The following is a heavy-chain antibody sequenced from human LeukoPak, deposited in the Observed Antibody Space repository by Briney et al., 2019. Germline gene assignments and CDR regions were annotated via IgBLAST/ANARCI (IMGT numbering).Heavy chain of an antibody. CDR1: GGFISSYY. J-gene: IGHJ3*02. V-gene: IGHV4-59*01. CDR3: ARGRVYSYGYGDAFDI. CDR2: IYYSGNT. Sequence: PSETLSLTCTVSGGFISSYYWNWIRQPPGKGLEWIGYIYYSGNTNYNPSLKSRVTISLDTSKNQFSLKLSSVTAADTAVYYCARGRVYSYGYGDAFDIWGKGTTVTVSS. D-gene: IGHD5-18*01.